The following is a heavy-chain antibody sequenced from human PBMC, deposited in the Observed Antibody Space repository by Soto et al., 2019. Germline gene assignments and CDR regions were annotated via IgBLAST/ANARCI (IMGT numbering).Heavy chain of an antibody. CDR3: ASRGDYYDSSGYYYLDY. Sequence: QVQLQESGPGLVKPSETLSLTCTVSGGSVSSGSYYWSWIRQPPGKGLEWIGYIYYSGSTNYNPSLKSRVTISVDTSKNQFSLKLSSVTAADTAVYYCASRGDYYDSSGYYYLDYWGQGTLVTVSS. V-gene: IGHV4-61*01. D-gene: IGHD3-22*01. CDR1: GGSVSSGSYY. CDR2: IYYSGST. J-gene: IGHJ4*02.